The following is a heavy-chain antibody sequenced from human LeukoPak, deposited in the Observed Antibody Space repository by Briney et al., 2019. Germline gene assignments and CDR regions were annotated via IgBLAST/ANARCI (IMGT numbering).Heavy chain of an antibody. CDR2: INPNCGGT. V-gene: IGHV1-2*06. CDR1: VYIFTGYY. CDR3: ARAHSSGYYEFYFDY. Sequence: GASVKVSCKASVYIFTGYYMHWVRQAPGQGLEWMGRINPNCGGTNYAQKYQGRVTMTRDTSISTAYMELSRLRSDDTAVYYCARAHSSGYYEFYFDYWGQGTLVTVSS. D-gene: IGHD3-22*01. J-gene: IGHJ4*02.